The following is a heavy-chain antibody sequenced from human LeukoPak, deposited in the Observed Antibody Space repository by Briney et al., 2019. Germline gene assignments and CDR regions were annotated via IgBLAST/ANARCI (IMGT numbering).Heavy chain of an antibody. V-gene: IGHV3-15*04. D-gene: IGHD3-10*01. CDR3: TTYGSGRKFDY. CDR1: GFSFSDAW. CDR2: IESKTDGGTT. Sequence: GGSHRLSSAASGFSFSDAWMSWVRQIPGKGLKWVGRIESKTDGGTTDYAAPVKGRFTISRDDSTNTLYLQMNSLKSEDTAVYYCTTYGSGRKFDYWGQGILVTVSS. J-gene: IGHJ4*02.